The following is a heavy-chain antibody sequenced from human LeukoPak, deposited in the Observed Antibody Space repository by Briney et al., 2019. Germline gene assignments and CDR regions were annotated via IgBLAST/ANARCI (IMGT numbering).Heavy chain of an antibody. CDR3: ARGLGNYPETPYDC. CDR2: ITSYTGNT. V-gene: IGHV1-18*01. CDR1: GYTFITYG. J-gene: IGHJ4*02. D-gene: IGHD3-16*02. Sequence: GSSVKVSCKASGYTFITYGISWLRQAAGQGLEWMGCITSYTGNTNYAQKLQSRVTMTTDTYTSTAYTELRSLRSDDTAIYYCARGLGNYPETPYDCWGQGTLVTVSS.